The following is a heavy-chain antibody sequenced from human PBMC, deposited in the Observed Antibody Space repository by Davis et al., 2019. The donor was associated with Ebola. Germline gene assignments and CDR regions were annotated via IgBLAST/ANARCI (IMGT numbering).Heavy chain of an antibody. J-gene: IGHJ4*02. V-gene: IGHV3-30*18. CDR1: GFTFGSYG. CDR3: AKEGYSYASDY. Sequence: GESLKISCAASGFTFGSYGMHWVRQAPGKGLEWVAVISYDGSNKYYADSVKGRFTISRDNSKNTLYLQMNSLRAEDTAVYYCAKEGYSYASDYWGQGTLVTVSS. D-gene: IGHD5-18*01. CDR2: ISYDGSNK.